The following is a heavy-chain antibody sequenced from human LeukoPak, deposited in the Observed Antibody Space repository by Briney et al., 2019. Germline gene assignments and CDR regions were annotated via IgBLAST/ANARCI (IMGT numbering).Heavy chain of an antibody. V-gene: IGHV1-2*02. Sequence: ASVKVSCKASGYTFTGYYMHWVRQAPGQGVEWMGWINPNSGGTNYAQKFQGRVTMTRDTSISTAYMELSRLRSDDTAVYYCARDQTYCSGGSCYSSIDDYWGQGTLVTVSS. J-gene: IGHJ4*02. D-gene: IGHD2-15*01. CDR1: GYTFTGYY. CDR3: ARDQTYCSGGSCYSSIDDY. CDR2: INPNSGGT.